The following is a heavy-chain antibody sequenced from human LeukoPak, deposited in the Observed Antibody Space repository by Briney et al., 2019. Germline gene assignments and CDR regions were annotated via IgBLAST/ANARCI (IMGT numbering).Heavy chain of an antibody. J-gene: IGHJ4*02. CDR3: ARMVQQLCGVSRCDRGRLDY. V-gene: IGHV4-59*08. CDR1: GGSIISYY. Sequence: SETLSLTCTVSGGSIISYYWTWIRQPPGKGLEWIGSIYHSGSTYYNPSLKSRVTISVDTSKNQFSLKLSSVTAADTAVYYCARMVQQLCGVSRCDRGRLDYWGQGTLVTVSS. CDR2: IYHSGST. D-gene: IGHD6-13*01.